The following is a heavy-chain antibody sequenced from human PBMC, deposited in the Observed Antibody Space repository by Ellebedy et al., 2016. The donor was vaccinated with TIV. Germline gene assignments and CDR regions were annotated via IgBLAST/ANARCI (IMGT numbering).Heavy chain of an antibody. V-gene: IGHV4-31*03. Sequence: SETLSLTXTVSGGSISSGNYYWSWIRQHPGKGLAWIGYIYYSGSTEYNPSLKSRVTISVDTSKNQFSLKLNSVTAADTAVYYCARGTGLYAWGAFVIWGQGTMVTVSS. D-gene: IGHD2/OR15-2a*01. CDR2: IYYSGST. J-gene: IGHJ3*02. CDR3: ARGTGLYAWGAFVI. CDR1: GGSISSGNYY.